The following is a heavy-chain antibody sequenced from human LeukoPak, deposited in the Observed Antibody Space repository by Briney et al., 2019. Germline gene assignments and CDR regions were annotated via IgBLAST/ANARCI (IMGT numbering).Heavy chain of an antibody. CDR1: GLTFSSYS. Sequence: GSLRLSCAASGLTFSSYSMNWVRQPPGKGLEWIGEINHSGSTNYNPSLKSRVTISVDTSKNQFSLKLSSVTAADTAVYYCARYPRIQRPWRGAGAFDIWGQGTMVTVSS. V-gene: IGHV4-34*01. D-gene: IGHD2-15*01. J-gene: IGHJ3*02. CDR2: INHSGST. CDR3: ARYPRIQRPWRGAGAFDI.